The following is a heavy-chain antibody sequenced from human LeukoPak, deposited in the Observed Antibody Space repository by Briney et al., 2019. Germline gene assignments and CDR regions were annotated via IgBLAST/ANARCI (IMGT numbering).Heavy chain of an antibody. CDR3: AKDYSFSSSSSSFTN. CDR2: ISGNGGTT. J-gene: IGHJ4*02. V-gene: IGHV3-23*01. CDR1: GFTFSSYA. Sequence: SGGSLRLSCAASGFTFSSYAMNWVRQAPGKGLEWVSIISGNGGTTYYADSMKGRITISRDNSKNTLYLQMNSLRAEDTAVYYCAKDYSFSSSSSSFTNWGQGTLVTVSS. D-gene: IGHD6-6*01.